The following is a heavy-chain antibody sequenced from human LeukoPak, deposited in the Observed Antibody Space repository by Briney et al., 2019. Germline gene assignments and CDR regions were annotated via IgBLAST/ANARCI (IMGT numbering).Heavy chain of an antibody. Sequence: SETLSLTCAVYGGSFSGCYWSWIRQPPGKGLEWIGEINHSGSTNYNPSLKSRVTISVDTSKNQFSLKLSSVTAADTAVYYCASSYCGGDCYSEWSYYYGMDVWGQGTTVTVSS. CDR2: INHSGST. CDR1: GGSFSGCY. V-gene: IGHV4-34*01. J-gene: IGHJ6*02. CDR3: ASSYCGGDCYSEWSYYYGMDV. D-gene: IGHD2-21*02.